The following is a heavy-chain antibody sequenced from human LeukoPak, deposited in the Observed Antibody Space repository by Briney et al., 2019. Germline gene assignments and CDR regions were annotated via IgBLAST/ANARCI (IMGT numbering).Heavy chain of an antibody. V-gene: IGHV4-59*12. Sequence: PSETLSLTCTVSSGSISSYYWSWIRQPPGKGLEWIGYTHYSGSTNYNPSLKSRVTISVDTSKNQFSLKLSSVTAADTAVYYCARDSIVVVPAAIGVRYYYYGMDVWGQGTTVTVSS. CDR2: THYSGST. CDR3: ARDSIVVVPAAIGVRYYYYGMDV. D-gene: IGHD2-2*01. J-gene: IGHJ6*02. CDR1: SGSISSYY.